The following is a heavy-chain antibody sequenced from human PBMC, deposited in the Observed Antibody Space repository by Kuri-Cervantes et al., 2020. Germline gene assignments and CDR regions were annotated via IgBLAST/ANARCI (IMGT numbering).Heavy chain of an antibody. CDR3: ARRYGGNPDAFDI. Sequence: SETLSLTCTVYGGSFSGYYWSWIRQPPGKGLEWIGEINHSGSTKYNPSLKSRVTISVDTSKNQFSLKLSSVTAADTAVYYCARRYGGNPDAFDIWGQGTMVTVSS. J-gene: IGHJ3*02. V-gene: IGHV4-34*01. D-gene: IGHD4-23*01. CDR2: INHSGST. CDR1: GGSFSGYY.